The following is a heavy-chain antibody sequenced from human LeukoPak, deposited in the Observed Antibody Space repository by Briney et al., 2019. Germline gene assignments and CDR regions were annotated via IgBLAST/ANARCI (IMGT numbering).Heavy chain of an antibody. Sequence: ASVKVFCKASGYTFTSYGISWVRQAPGQGLEWMGWINTYNGNTKYTQRLQGRVTVTTDTSTSTAYMELRSLRSDDTAVYYCAIDYGHFPVGDYWGQGTLVTVSS. CDR1: GYTFTSYG. CDR3: AIDYGHFPVGDY. V-gene: IGHV1-18*04. D-gene: IGHD4-17*01. J-gene: IGHJ4*02. CDR2: INTYNGNT.